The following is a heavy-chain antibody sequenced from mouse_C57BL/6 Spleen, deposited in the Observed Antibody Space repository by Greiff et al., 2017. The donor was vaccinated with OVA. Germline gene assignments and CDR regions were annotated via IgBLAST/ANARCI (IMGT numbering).Heavy chain of an antibody. CDR3: ARRDYLYYAMDY. V-gene: IGHV1-18*01. CDR1: GYTFTDYN. CDR2: INPNNGGT. Sequence: EVQLQQSGPELVKPGASVKIPCKASGYTFTDYNMDWVKQSHGKSLEWIGDINPNNGGTIYNQKFKGKATLTVDKSSSTAYMELRSLTSEDTAVYYCARRDYLYYAMDYWGQGTSVTVSS. D-gene: IGHD2-4*01. J-gene: IGHJ4*01.